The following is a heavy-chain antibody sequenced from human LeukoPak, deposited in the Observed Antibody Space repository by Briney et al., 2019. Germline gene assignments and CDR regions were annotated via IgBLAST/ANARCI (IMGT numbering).Heavy chain of an antibody. Sequence: SETLSLTCAVSGGSIRTRIYYWGWIRQPPGRGLEWIGSIYYSGSTYYNPSLKSRVTISVDTSKNQFSLKLSSVSAADTAVYHCARHIVVVSTPADWFDPWGQGTLVTVSS. J-gene: IGHJ5*02. CDR1: GGSIRTRIYY. D-gene: IGHD2-21*01. CDR3: ARHIVVVSTPADWFDP. V-gene: IGHV4-39*01. CDR2: IYYSGST.